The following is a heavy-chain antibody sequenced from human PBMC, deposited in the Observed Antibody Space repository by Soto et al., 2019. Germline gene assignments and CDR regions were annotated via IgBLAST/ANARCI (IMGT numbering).Heavy chain of an antibody. CDR2: INHSGLT. J-gene: IGHJ4*02. D-gene: IGHD2-15*01. Sequence: SETLSPTCAVYGGSCRGYFWSWIRQPPGKGLEWVGEINHSGLTSYSPSPGSRVTTSVDTPKNQFSLRLRSVTAADTAIYYCARRFCSDSYCSYFDYWGRGTLVTVSS. CDR1: GGSCRGYF. V-gene: IGHV4-34*10. CDR3: ARRFCSDSYCSYFDY.